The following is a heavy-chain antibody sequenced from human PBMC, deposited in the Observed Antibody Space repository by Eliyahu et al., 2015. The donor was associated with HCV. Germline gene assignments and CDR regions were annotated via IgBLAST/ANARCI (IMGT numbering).Heavy chain of an antibody. CDR2: INGNGNAI. Sequence: EVQLLESGGGLVHRGGSLRLSCXXSGXXFSDYAMSXVRQAPGKGLEWVSTINGNGNAIYDADSVKGRFFVSRDNSKNMLYLQMNSLRADDTATYFCARDPLLRYSGYEFWSPGSLVTVSS. J-gene: IGHJ4*02. CDR3: ARDPLLRYSGYEF. V-gene: IGHV3-23*01. CDR1: GXXFSDYA. D-gene: IGHD3-9*01.